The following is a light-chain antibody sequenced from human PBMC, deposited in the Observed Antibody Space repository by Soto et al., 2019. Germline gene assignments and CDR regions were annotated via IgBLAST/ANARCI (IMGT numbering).Light chain of an antibody. Sequence: EVVLTQSPGTLSLSPGERATLSCRASQSVSSSYLAWYQQKPGQAPRLLIYGASSRATGIPDRFSGSGSGTDFTRTISRLETEELEVYYCQQYSSTPWITYGQGTQLEIK. CDR1: QSVSSSY. CDR2: GAS. J-gene: IGKJ5*01. V-gene: IGKV3-20*01. CDR3: QQYSSTPWIT.